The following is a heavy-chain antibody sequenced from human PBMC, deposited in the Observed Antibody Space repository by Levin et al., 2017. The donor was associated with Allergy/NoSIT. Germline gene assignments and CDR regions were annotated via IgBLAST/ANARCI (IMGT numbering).Heavy chain of an antibody. CDR3: ALGIAAAGTPKYYGYYYGMDV. CDR2: VIPVLGIT. V-gene: IGHV1-69*02. Sequence: ASVKVSCKASGGTFSSYTFSWVRQAPGQGLGWMGRVIPVLGITNYAQKFKGRVTITADESTSTAYMELSSLRSEDTAVYYCALGIAAAGTPKYYGYYYGMDVWGQGTTVIVSS. D-gene: IGHD6-13*01. J-gene: IGHJ6*02. CDR1: GGTFSSYT.